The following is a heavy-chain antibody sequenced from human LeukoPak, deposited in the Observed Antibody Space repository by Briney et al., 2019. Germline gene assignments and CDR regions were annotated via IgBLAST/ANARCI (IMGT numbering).Heavy chain of an antibody. V-gene: IGHV4-39*01. CDR2: IYYSGST. Sequence: IPSQTLSLTCTVSGGSISSSSYYWGWIRQPPGKGLEWIGSIYYSGSTYYNPSLKSRVTISVDTSKNQFSLKLSSATAADTAVYYCARLPQGPWGQGTLVTVSS. CDR1: GGSISSSSYY. J-gene: IGHJ5*02. CDR3: ARLPQGP.